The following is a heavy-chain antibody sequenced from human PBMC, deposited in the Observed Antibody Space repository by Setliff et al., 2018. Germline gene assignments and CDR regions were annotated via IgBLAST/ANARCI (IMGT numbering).Heavy chain of an antibody. V-gene: IGHV1-46*01. Sequence: ASMKVSCKASGYTFTSNHVHWGRQAPGQGLEWMGTINPSGGSTIYAPDFQGRVTMTWDTSTNIAYMELSGLRYADSAIYYCIMNMVRPVTGLDCWGPGTLVTVSS. CDR1: GYTFTSNH. CDR3: IMNMVRPVTGLDC. J-gene: IGHJ4*02. D-gene: IGHD2-8*01. CDR2: INPSGGST.